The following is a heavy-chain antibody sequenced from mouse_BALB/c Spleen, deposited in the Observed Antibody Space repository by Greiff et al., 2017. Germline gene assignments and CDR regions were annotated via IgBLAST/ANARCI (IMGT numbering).Heavy chain of an antibody. Sequence: DVKLVESGGGLVQPGGSRKLSCAASGFTFSSFGMHWVRQAPEKGLEWVAYISSGSSTIYYADTVKGRFTISRDNPKNTLFLQMTSLRSEDTAMYYCASPKVDYWGQGTSVTVSS. CDR1: GFTFSSFG. CDR2: ISSGSSTI. CDR3: ASPKVDY. V-gene: IGHV5-17*02. J-gene: IGHJ4*01.